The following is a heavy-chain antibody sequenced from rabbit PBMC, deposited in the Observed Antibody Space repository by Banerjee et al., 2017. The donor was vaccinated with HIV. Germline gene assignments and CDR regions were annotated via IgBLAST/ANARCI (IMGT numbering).Heavy chain of an antibody. D-gene: IGHD6-1*01. CDR3: ASSGVAGYDYTTTGYFKL. CDR1: GFTLSSYW. CDR2: MDAGSSGTT. Sequence: QEQLEESGGDLVKPEGSLTLTCTASGFTLSSYWICWVRQAPGKGLEWIACMDAGSSGTTNYASWAKGRFTISKTSSTTVALQMTSLTAADTATCFCASSGVAGYDYTTTGYFKLWGQGTLVTVS. V-gene: IGHV1S45*01. J-gene: IGHJ4*01.